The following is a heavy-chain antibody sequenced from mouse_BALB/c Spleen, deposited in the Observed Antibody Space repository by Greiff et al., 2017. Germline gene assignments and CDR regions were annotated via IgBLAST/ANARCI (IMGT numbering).Heavy chain of an antibody. CDR1: GFNIKDTY. D-gene: IGHD1-2*01. J-gene: IGHJ4*01. CDR3: ARARYYGDEAYAMDG. CDR2: IDPANGNT. Sequence: VQLQQSGAELVKPGASVKLSCTASGFNIKDTYMHWVKQRPEQGLEWIGRIDPANGNTKYDPKFQGKATITADTSSNTAYLQLSSLTSEDTAVDYWARARYYGDEAYAMDGWGEGTSVTVAS. V-gene: IGHV14-3*02.